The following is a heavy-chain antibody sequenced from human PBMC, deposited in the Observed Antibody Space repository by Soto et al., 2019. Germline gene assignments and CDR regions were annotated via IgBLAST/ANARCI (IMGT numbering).Heavy chain of an antibody. J-gene: IGHJ6*02. CDR2: LYGGDNP. V-gene: IGHV3-53*01. CDR3: AKRQQLVRYYYGLDV. Sequence: GGSLRLSCAASGLTVSSNYMNWVRQAPGKGLEWVSALYGGDNPEYADSVKGRFTISRDNSRNTLYLQMNSLRADDTAVYYCAKRQQLVRYYYGLDVWGQGTTVTV. D-gene: IGHD6-13*01. CDR1: GLTVSSNY.